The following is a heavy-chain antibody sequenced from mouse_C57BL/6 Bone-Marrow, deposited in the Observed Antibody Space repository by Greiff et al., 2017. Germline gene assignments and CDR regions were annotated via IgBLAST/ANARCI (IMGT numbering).Heavy chain of an antibody. CDR2: IRNKANGYTT. J-gene: IGHJ2*01. Sequence: EVQLVESGGGLVQPGGSLSFSCAASGFTFTDYYMSWVRQPPGKALEWLGFIRNKANGYTTEYSASVKGRFTISRDNSQSILYLQMNALRAEDSATYYCARSHYDYDAIDYWGQGTTLTVSS. CDR3: ARSHYDYDAIDY. CDR1: GFTFTDYY. D-gene: IGHD2-4*01. V-gene: IGHV7-3*01.